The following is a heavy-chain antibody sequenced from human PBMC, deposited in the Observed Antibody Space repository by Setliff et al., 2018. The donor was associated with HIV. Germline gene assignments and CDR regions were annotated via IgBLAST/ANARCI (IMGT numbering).Heavy chain of an antibody. CDR2: IYYSGST. J-gene: IGHJ3*02. Sequence: PSETLSLTCTVSGGSISSSSYYWGWIRQPPGKGLEWIGSIYYSGSTYYNPSLKSRVTISVDTSKNQFSLKLTSMTAADPAVYYCAKTSVGATGLYAFDIWG. CDR3: AKTSVGATGLYAFDI. CDR1: GGSISSSSYY. D-gene: IGHD1-26*01. V-gene: IGHV4-39*07.